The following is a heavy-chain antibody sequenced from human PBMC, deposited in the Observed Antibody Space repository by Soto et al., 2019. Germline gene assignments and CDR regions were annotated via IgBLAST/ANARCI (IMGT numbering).Heavy chain of an antibody. J-gene: IGHJ3*02. Sequence: GGSLRLSCTASGFTVSSNYMSWVRQAPGKGLEWVSDIYIGGDTHYVDSVKGRFTISRDNSKNTLYLQMNSLRVEDTALYYCARDLPNWIWGQGTMVTVSS. V-gene: IGHV3-66*01. CDR1: GFTVSSNY. CDR2: IYIGGDT. CDR3: ARDLPNWI.